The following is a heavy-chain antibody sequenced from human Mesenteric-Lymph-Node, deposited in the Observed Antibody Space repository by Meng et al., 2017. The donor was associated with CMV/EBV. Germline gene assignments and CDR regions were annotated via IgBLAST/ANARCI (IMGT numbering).Heavy chain of an antibody. J-gene: IGHJ4*02. CDR2: ITPI. Sequence: FRPSPVYGVRQAPGQGLEWMEGITPIKYSQNFQGSLTMTTYESTGTAHMEPSRLISEYTAVYYCARSHSPGGNRPFDYWGQGTLVTVSS. V-gene: IGHV1-69*05. CDR3: ARSHSPGGNRPFDY. D-gene: IGHD1-14*01. CDR1: FRPSP.